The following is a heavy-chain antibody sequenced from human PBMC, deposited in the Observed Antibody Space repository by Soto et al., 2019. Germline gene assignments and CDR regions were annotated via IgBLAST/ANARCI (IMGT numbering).Heavy chain of an antibody. CDR3: AREANSGGSDS. J-gene: IGHJ5*01. Sequence: QVQLVQSGAEVKKPGASVKVSCKASGYTFTSYDINWVRQATGQGLEWMGWMNPNSGNTGYAQKFQGRVTMTRNTTTITAYIVLSSMMSADAAAYYYAREANSGGSDSWGQGTLVTVSS. CDR1: GYTFTSYD. CDR2: MNPNSGNT. D-gene: IGHD1-26*01. V-gene: IGHV1-8*01.